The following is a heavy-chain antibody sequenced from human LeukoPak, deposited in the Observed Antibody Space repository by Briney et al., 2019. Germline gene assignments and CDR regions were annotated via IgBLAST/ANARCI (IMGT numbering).Heavy chain of an antibody. CDR3: ARDSGSYYFDY. J-gene: IGHJ4*02. CDR1: GFIVSSNY. CDR2: IYSGGST. D-gene: IGHD1-26*01. V-gene: IGHV3-53*01. Sequence: TGGSLRLSCAASGFIVSSNYTSWVRQAPGKGLEWVSVIYSGGSTYYADSVKGRFTISRDNSKNTLYLQMNSLRAEDTAVYYCARDSGSYYFDYWGQGTLVTVSS.